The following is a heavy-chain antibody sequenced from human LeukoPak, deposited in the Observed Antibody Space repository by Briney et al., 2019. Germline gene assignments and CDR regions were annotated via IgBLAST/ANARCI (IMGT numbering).Heavy chain of an antibody. V-gene: IGHV3-21*01. J-gene: IGHJ3*02. CDR3: ARATWVGFLEWLFDAFDI. CDR2: ISSSSSYI. D-gene: IGHD3-3*01. Sequence: GGSLRLSCAASGFTFSSYSMNWVRQAPGKGLEWVSSISSSSSYIYYADSVKGRFTISRDNAKNSLYLQMNSLRAEDTAVYHCARATWVGFLEWLFDAFDIWGQGTMVTVSS. CDR1: GFTFSSYS.